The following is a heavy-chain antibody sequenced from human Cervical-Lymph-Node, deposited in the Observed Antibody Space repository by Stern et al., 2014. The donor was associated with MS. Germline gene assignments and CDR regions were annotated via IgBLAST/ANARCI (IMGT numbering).Heavy chain of an antibody. Sequence: QLQLQASGPGLVKPSETRSLTCTVYGGSISSYYWSWIRQPPGKGLAWIGYIYYSGSTNYNPSLKSRVTISVDTSKNQFSLKLSSVTAADTAVYYCARGVDTAMVFDYWGQGTLVTVSS. J-gene: IGHJ4*02. CDR3: ARGVDTAMVFDY. D-gene: IGHD5-18*01. V-gene: IGHV4-59*01. CDR1: GGSISSYY. CDR2: IYYSGST.